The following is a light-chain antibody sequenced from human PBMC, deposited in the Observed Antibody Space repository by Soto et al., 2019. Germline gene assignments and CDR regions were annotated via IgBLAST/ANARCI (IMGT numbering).Light chain of an antibody. CDR1: QSVRNSY. V-gene: IGKV3-20*01. CDR2: GAS. Sequence: IVLPQSPGILSLSTGERATPSCRASQSVRNSYLAWYQQTPGQAPRQLIYGASSRATGIPDRFSGSGSGTDVTLTINRLETDEGAVYYCQQYGRTPLTVGGVTKVEIK. J-gene: IGKJ4*01. CDR3: QQYGRTPLT.